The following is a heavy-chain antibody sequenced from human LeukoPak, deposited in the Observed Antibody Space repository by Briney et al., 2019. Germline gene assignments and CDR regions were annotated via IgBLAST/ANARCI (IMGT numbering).Heavy chain of an antibody. CDR1: GFTFSSYG. CDR2: IGYGGSNK. J-gene: IGHJ4*02. CDR3: ASGSYYYVSDF. Sequence: GGSLRLPCAASGFTFSSYGMHWVRQAPGKGLEWVAFIGYGGSNKFHGESVKGRFTISRDNSRNTLYLQMNSLKVEDTAVYYCASGSYYYVSDFWGQGTLVTVSS. D-gene: IGHD1-26*01. V-gene: IGHV3-30*02.